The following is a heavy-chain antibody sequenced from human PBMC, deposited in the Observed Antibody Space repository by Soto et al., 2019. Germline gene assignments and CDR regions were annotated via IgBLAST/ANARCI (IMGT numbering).Heavy chain of an antibody. CDR1: GGSISSYY. CDR3: ARAANKYYYGSGSPSRWFDP. V-gene: IGHV4-59*01. J-gene: IGHJ5*02. Sequence: QVQLQESGPGLVKPSETLSLTCTVSGGSISSYYWSWIRQPPGKGLEWIGYIYYSGSTNYNPSLKSRVTLSVDTSKNQFSLKLSSVTAADTAVYYCARAANKYYYGSGSPSRWFDPWGQGTLVTVSS. D-gene: IGHD3-10*01. CDR2: IYYSGST.